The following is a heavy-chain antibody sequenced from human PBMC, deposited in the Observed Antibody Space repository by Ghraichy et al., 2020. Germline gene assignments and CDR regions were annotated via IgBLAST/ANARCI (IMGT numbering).Heavy chain of an antibody. V-gene: IGHV1-8*01. CDR2: MNPNRGNT. J-gene: IGHJ4*02. CDR1: GYTFTSYD. Sequence: ASVKVSCKASGYTFTSYDINWVRQATGQGLEWMGWMNPNRGNTGYAQKFQGRVTMTRNTSISTAYMELSSLRSEDTAVYYCARGNYYDSSGYYYLIDYWGQGTLVTVAS. CDR3: ARGNYYDSSGYYYLIDY. D-gene: IGHD3-22*01.